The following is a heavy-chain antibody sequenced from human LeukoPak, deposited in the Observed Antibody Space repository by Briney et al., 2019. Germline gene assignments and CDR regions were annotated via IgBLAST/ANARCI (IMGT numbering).Heavy chain of an antibody. J-gene: IGHJ6*02. CDR3: ARATGYSSSWYFRDYYYYGMDV. CDR2: ISAYNGNT. CDR1: GYTFTIYG. D-gene: IGHD6-13*01. V-gene: IGHV1-18*01. Sequence: ASVKVSCTASGYTFTIYGISWVRQAPGQGLEWMGWISAYNGNTNYAQKLQGRVTMTTDTSTSTAYMELRSLRSDDTAVYYCARATGYSSSWYFRDYYYYGMDVWGQGTTVTVSS.